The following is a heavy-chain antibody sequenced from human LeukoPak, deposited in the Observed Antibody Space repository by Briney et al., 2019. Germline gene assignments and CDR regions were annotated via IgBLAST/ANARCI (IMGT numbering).Heavy chain of an antibody. J-gene: IGHJ4*02. Sequence: GGSLRLSCAASGFTLSGSAMHWVRQASGKGLEWVGRIRSKANSYATAYAASVKGRFTISRDDSKNTAYLQMNSLKTEDTAVYYCTRRVIVATIMSTEFDYWGQGTLVTVSS. CDR1: GFTLSGSA. V-gene: IGHV3-73*01. CDR3: TRRVIVATIMSTEFDY. D-gene: IGHD5-12*01. CDR2: IRSKANSYAT.